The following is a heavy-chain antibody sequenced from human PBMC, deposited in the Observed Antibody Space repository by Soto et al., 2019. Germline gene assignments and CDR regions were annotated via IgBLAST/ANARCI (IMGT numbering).Heavy chain of an antibody. CDR1: GFTFSSYA. Sequence: GGSLRLSCAASGFTFSSYAMSWVRQAPGKGLEWVSAISGSGGSTYYTDSVKGRFTISRDNSKNTLYLQMNSLRAEDTAVYYCAKDRVKRYFDWFRDWGNWFDPWGQGTLVTVSS. V-gene: IGHV3-23*01. D-gene: IGHD3-9*01. CDR2: ISGSGGST. CDR3: AKDRVKRYFDWFRDWGNWFDP. J-gene: IGHJ5*02.